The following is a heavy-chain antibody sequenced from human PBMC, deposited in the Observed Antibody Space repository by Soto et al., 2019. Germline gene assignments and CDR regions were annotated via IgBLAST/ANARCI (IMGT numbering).Heavy chain of an antibody. CDR1: GGSISSGGYS. D-gene: IGHD2-2*02. Sequence: PWETLSLTCAVSGGSISSGGYSWSWIRQPPGKGLEWIGYIYHSGSTYYNPSLKSRVTISVDRSKNQFSLKLSSVTAADTAVYYCARAPRDIVVVPDAISLAFDPCGQGTLVTVSS. CDR2: IYHSGST. V-gene: IGHV4-30-2*01. J-gene: IGHJ5*02. CDR3: ARAPRDIVVVPDAISLAFDP.